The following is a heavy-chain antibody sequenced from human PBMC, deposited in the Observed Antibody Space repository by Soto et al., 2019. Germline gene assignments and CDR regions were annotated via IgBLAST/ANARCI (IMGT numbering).Heavy chain of an antibody. Sequence: ASETLSLTCTVSGGSISSYYWSWIRQPPGKGLEWIGYIYYSGSTNYNPSLKSRVTISVDTSKNQFSLKLSSVTAADTAVYYCASALRETYYYDSSGFPPFDYWGQGTLVTVSS. J-gene: IGHJ4*02. CDR2: IYYSGST. CDR3: ASALRETYYYDSSGFPPFDY. V-gene: IGHV4-59*01. D-gene: IGHD3-22*01. CDR1: GGSISSYY.